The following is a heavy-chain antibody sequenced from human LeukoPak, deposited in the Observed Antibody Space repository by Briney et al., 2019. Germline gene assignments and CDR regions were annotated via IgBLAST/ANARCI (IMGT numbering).Heavy chain of an antibody. CDR1: GGSIRSYY. CDR3: ARLDDSSGYYRY. Sequence: SETLSLTCTVSGGSIRSYYWSWIRQPPGKGLEWIGYIYYSGSTNYNPSLKSRVTISVDTSKNQFSLKLSSVTAADTAVYYCARLDDSSGYYRYWGQGTLVTVSS. V-gene: IGHV4-59*08. CDR2: IYYSGST. D-gene: IGHD3-22*01. J-gene: IGHJ4*02.